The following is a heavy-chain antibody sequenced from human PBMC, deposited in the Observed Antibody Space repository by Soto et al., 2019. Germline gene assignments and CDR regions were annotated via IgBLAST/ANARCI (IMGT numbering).Heavy chain of an antibody. CDR3: ARGVLQGVVTAIPKDAFDI. J-gene: IGHJ3*02. CDR1: GGSISSGGYY. V-gene: IGHV4-31*03. Sequence: SETLSLTCTVSGGSISSGGYYWSWIRQHPGKGLEWIGYIYYSGSTYYNPSLKSRVTISVDTSKNQFSLKLSSVTAADTAVYYCARGVLQGVVTAIPKDAFDIWGQGTMVTVSS. CDR2: IYYSGST. D-gene: IGHD2-21*02.